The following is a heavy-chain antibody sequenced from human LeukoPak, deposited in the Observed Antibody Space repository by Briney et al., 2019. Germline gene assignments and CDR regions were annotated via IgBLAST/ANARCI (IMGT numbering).Heavy chain of an antibody. Sequence: PSETLSLTCTVSGGSISSYYWSWIRQPPGKGLEWIGYIYYSGSTDYNPSLKSRVTISVDTSKDQFSLKLSSVTAADTAVYYCARAPPTMVRGIGPVDYWGQGTLVTVSS. CDR1: GGSISSYY. J-gene: IGHJ4*02. D-gene: IGHD3-10*01. CDR3: ARAPPTMVRGIGPVDY. V-gene: IGHV4-59*08. CDR2: IYYSGST.